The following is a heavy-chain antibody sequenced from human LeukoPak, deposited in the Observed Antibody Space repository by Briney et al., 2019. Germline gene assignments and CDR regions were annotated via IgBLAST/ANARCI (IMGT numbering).Heavy chain of an antibody. CDR3: AKDLYSSGWFGDYYYYGMDV. CDR2: ISGSGGST. D-gene: IGHD6-19*01. J-gene: IGHJ6*02. CDR1: TLTFSSHA. Sequence: GGSLRLSCAASTLTFSSHAMNWVRQAPGKGLEWVSAISGSGGSTYYADSVKGRFTISRDNSKNTLYLQMNSLRAEDTAVYYCAKDLYSSGWFGDYYYYGMDVWGQGTTVTVSS. V-gene: IGHV3-23*01.